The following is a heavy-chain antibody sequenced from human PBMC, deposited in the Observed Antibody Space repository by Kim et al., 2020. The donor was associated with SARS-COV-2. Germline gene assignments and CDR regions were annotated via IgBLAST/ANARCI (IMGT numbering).Heavy chain of an antibody. D-gene: IGHD1-26*01. V-gene: IGHV6-1*01. Sequence: SPTLSLTCAISGDSVSSNSAAWNWLRQSPSRGLEWLGRTYYKSKWYNDYAVSVKSRITINPDTSKNQFSLQLNSVTPEDTAVYYCTRGSGSYYHWGQGTLVTVSS. CDR1: GDSVSSNSAA. CDR3: TRGSGSYYH. J-gene: IGHJ5*02. CDR2: TYYKSKWYN.